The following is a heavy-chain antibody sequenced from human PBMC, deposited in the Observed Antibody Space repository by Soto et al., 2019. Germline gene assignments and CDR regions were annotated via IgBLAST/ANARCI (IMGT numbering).Heavy chain of an antibody. CDR3: LKEGYMRSDWYGQVDW. V-gene: IGHV3-64D*06. CDR2: ISSSGGNT. CDR1: GFTFNTFA. J-gene: IGHJ4*02. Sequence: EGSLRLSCSACGFTFNTFAMHSFRQTPGKGLELFSAISSSGGNTYYADSVKGRFAISRDNSKNTLYLQMYSLRPEDTALYYCLKEGYMRSDWYGQVDWWGQGTLVTFSS. D-gene: IGHD6-19*01.